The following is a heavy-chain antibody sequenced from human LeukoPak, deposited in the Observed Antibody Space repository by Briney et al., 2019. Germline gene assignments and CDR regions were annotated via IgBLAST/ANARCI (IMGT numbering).Heavy chain of an antibody. CDR3: ARDRKARRPYDSSDPSPDAFDI. CDR2: IYYSGST. V-gene: IGHV4-30-4*01. CDR1: GGSISSGDYY. D-gene: IGHD3-22*01. Sequence: SETLSLTCTVSGGSISSGDYYWSWIRQPPGKGLEWIGYIYYSGSTYYNPSLKSRVTISVDTSKNQLSLKLSSVTAADTAVYYCARDRKARRPYDSSDPSPDAFDIWGQGTMVTVSS. J-gene: IGHJ3*02.